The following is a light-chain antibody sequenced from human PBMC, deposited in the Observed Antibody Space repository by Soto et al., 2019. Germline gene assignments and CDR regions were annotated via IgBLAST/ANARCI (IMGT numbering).Light chain of an antibody. CDR2: DAS. CDR1: QSIAWW. J-gene: IGKJ2*01. V-gene: IGKV1-5*01. Sequence: DIPMTQSPSTLSASVGDRVTITCRASQSIAWWLAWYQQKAGKAPKLLIYDASSLESGVPSRFSGSGSGTEFTLIINSLQPDDFATYYCQQYNSYSRTFGQGTKLEIK. CDR3: QQYNSYSRT.